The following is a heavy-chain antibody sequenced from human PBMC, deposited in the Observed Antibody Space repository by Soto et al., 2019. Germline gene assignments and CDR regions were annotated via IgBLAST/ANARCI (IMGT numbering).Heavy chain of an antibody. J-gene: IGHJ4*02. CDR2: ISYDGSNK. CDR1: GFTFSSYA. Sequence: GGSLRLSCAASGFTFSSYAMRWVRQAPGKGLEWVAVISYDGSNKYYADSVKGRFTISRDNSKNTLYLQMNSLRAEDTAVYYCARVPTPRTTVVTLTHFDYWGQGTLVTVSS. CDR3: ARVPTPRTTVVTLTHFDY. V-gene: IGHV3-30-3*01. D-gene: IGHD4-17*01.